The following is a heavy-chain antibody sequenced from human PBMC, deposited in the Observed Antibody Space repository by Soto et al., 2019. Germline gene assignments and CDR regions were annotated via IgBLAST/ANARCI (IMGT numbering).Heavy chain of an antibody. J-gene: IGHJ3*02. Sequence: QVQLQESGPGLVKPSETLSLTCSVSDGSINSDYWTWIRQSAGKGLEWIGRISTSGGTTYNPSLKSRVTMSIDTSRNQFSLTLISVTAADTALYYCARLHLPALQGAFDIWGQGTMVTVSS. V-gene: IGHV4-4*07. CDR2: ISTSGGT. CDR1: DGSINSDY. CDR3: ARLHLPALQGAFDI. D-gene: IGHD2-2*01.